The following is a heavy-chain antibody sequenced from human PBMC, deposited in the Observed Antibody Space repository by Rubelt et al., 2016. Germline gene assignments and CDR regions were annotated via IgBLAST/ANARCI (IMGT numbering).Heavy chain of an antibody. CDR1: GFTFSSYG. Sequence: QVQLVESGGGVVQPGRSLRLSCAASGFTFSSYGMHWVRQAPGKGLEWVAVISYDGSNKYFADSVNGRFTISRDNSKNTLYLQMNSLRAEDTAVYYCAKDLSLFYSSSWYGPDYWGQGTLVTVSS. CDR3: AKDLSLFYSSSWYGPDY. D-gene: IGHD6-13*01. CDR2: ISYDGSNK. J-gene: IGHJ4*02. V-gene: IGHV3-30*18.